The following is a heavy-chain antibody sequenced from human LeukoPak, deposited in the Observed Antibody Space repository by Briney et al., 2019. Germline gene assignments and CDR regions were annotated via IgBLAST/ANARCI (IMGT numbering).Heavy chain of an antibody. CDR1: GFIFSDYE. Sequence: GGSVTLSCAASGFIFSDYEMNWVRQAPGKGLEGLLHISTSGSIIHYGDSVKGRFTISRDNAKNSLYLQMNSLRAEDTALYFCARDATTNVGTVYMDVWGKGTTVTISS. CDR3: ARDATTNVGTVYMDV. V-gene: IGHV3-48*03. CDR2: ISTSGSII. D-gene: IGHD4-17*01. J-gene: IGHJ6*03.